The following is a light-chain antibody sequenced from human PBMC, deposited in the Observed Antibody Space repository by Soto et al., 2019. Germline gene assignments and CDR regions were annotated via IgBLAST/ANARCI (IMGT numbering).Light chain of an antibody. Sequence: QSVLTQPASVSGSPGQSITISCTGTSSDIGRYDYVSWYQQHPGKAPKFIIYDVYSRPSGVSNRFSGSKSGNTASLTVSGLQAEDEADYYCCSYAGRSTYVFGTGTKVTVL. CDR2: DVY. J-gene: IGLJ1*01. V-gene: IGLV2-23*02. CDR1: SSDIGRYDY. CDR3: CSYAGRSTYV.